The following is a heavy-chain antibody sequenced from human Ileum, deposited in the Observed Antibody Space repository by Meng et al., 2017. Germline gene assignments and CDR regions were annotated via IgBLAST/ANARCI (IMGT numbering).Heavy chain of an antibody. J-gene: IGHJ6*01. CDR3: AREDIAVAIYYYYGMDV. D-gene: IGHD6-19*01. CDR1: GFTFSSYE. CDR2: ISSSGSTI. Sequence: GGSLRLSCAASGFTFSSYEMNWVRQAPGKGLEWVSYISSSGSTIYYADSVKGRFTISRDNAKNSLYLQMNSLRAEDTAVYYCAREDIAVAIYYYYGMDVWGQGTTVTGAS. V-gene: IGHV3-48*03.